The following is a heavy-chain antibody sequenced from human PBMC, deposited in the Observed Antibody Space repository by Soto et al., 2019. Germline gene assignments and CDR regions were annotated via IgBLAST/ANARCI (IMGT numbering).Heavy chain of an antibody. D-gene: IGHD2-21*02. J-gene: IGHJ5*02. CDR1: GGSISSGGYS. CDR2: IYHSGST. V-gene: IGHV4-30-2*01. Sequence: SETLSLTCAVSGGSISSGGYSWSWIRQPPGKGLEWIGYIYHSGSTYYNPSLKSRVTISVDRSKNQFSLKLSSVTAADTAVYYCARSDKNWFDPWGQGTLVTVSS. CDR3: ARSDKNWFDP.